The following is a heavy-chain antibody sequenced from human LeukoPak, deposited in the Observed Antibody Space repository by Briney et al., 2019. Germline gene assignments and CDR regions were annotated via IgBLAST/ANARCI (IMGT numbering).Heavy chain of an antibody. J-gene: IGHJ4*02. CDR1: GGSFSGYY. Sequence: SETLSLTCAVYGGSFSGYYRSWIRQPPGKGLEWIGEINHSGSTNYNPSLKSRVTISVDTSKNQFSLKLSSVTAADTAVYYCARDRGIAAALFDYWGQGTLVTVSS. D-gene: IGHD6-13*01. CDR2: INHSGST. V-gene: IGHV4-34*01. CDR3: ARDRGIAAALFDY.